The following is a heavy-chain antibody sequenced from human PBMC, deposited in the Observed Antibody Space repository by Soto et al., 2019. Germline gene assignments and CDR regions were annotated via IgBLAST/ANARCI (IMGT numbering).Heavy chain of an antibody. CDR3: ARESSYYDSSGYRLTY. D-gene: IGHD3-22*01. CDR2: IWYDGSNK. Sequence: PGGSLRLSCAASGFTFSSYGMHWVRQAPGKGLEWVAVIWYDGSNKYYAESVKGRFTISRDNSKNTLYLQMNSLRAEDTAVYYCARESSYYDSSGYRLTYWGQGTLVTVSS. V-gene: IGHV3-33*01. CDR1: GFTFSSYG. J-gene: IGHJ4*02.